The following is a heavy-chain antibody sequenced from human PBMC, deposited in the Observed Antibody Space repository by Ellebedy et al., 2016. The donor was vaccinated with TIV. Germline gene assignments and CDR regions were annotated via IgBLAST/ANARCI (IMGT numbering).Heavy chain of an antibody. V-gene: IGHV6-1*01. CDR3: ARGQNYSGRVFDY. Sequence: SQTLSLTCAISGDSVSSKTAAWNWIRQSPSRGLEWLGRTYYRSQWSDDYAESVKSRIIINPDTSNNQFSQHLSSVTPEDTAMYYCARGQNYSGRVFDYWGQGTLVTVSS. D-gene: IGHD1-26*01. CDR1: GDSVSSKTAA. J-gene: IGHJ4*02. CDR2: TYYRSQWSD.